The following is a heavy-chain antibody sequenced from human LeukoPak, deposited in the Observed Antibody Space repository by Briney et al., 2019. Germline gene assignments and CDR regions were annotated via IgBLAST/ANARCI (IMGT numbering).Heavy chain of an antibody. D-gene: IGHD1-26*01. V-gene: IGHV3-33*01. J-gene: IGHJ4*02. CDR2: IWYDGSNK. Sequence: GGSLRLSCAASGFTFSSYGMHWVRQAPGKGLEWVAVIWYDGSNKYYADSVKGRFTISRDNSKNTLYLQMDSLRAEDTAVYYCARSYSGSYPAPFDYWGQGTLVTVSS. CDR3: ARSYSGSYPAPFDY. CDR1: GFTFSSYG.